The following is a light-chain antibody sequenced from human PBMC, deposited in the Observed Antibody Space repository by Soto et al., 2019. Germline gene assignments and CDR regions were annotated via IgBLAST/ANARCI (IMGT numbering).Light chain of an antibody. CDR1: QLFSSN. V-gene: IGKV3-15*01. CDR3: QQYNNWPRT. Sequence: EIVMMQSPATLSVSPGESVTLSCRASQLFSSNLALYQHKPGQAPRLLIYGVSTRDTGVPDRFSGSASGTEFTLTISSLQSEDFAVYYCQQYNNWPRTFGQGTRLEIK. J-gene: IGKJ5*01. CDR2: GVS.